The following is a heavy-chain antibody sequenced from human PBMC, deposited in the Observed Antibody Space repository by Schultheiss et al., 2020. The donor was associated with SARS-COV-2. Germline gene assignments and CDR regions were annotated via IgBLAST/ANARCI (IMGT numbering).Heavy chain of an antibody. CDR3: AKDRGITIFGVVIIPGAFDI. CDR1: GFTFSSYA. Sequence: GGSLRLSCAASGFTFSSYAMSWVRQAPGKGLEWVSGISWNSGSIGYADSVKGRFTISRDNAKNSLYLQMNSLRAEDTALYYCAKDRGITIFGVVIIPGAFDIWGQGTMVTVSS. J-gene: IGHJ3*02. D-gene: IGHD3-3*01. CDR2: ISWNSGSI. V-gene: IGHV3-9*01.